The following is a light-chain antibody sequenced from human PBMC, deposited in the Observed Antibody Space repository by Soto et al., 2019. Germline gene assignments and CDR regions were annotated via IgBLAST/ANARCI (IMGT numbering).Light chain of an antibody. CDR1: RRVRIRY. V-gene: IGKV3-20*01. J-gene: IGKJ4*01. Sequence: EFVWTQSPATLSLSPGERATLSCRVRRRVRIRYLSWYQQTPGQAPMLLIYLASTSATDIPDRFSGSGFGTEFTLGLSRLEAEDFAGYYCQQYGSSPLSFGGGPKV. CDR3: QQYGSSPLS. CDR2: LAS.